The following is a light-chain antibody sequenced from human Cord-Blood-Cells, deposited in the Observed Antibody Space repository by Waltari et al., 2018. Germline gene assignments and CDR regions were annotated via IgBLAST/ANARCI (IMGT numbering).Light chain of an antibody. CDR2: EDN. J-gene: IGLJ3*02. Sequence: NFMLTPPHSVSESPGKTVTISCTRSSGSIASNYVQRYQQRPGSSPTTVIYEDNQRPSGVPDRFSGSIDSSSNSASLTISGLKTEDEADYYCQSYDSSNQVFGGGTKLTVL. CDR3: QSYDSSNQV. V-gene: IGLV6-57*01. CDR1: SGSIASNY.